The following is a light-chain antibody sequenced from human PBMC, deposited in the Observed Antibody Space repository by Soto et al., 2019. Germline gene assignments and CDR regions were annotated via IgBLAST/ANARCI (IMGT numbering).Light chain of an antibody. V-gene: IGLV2-14*03. CDR1: SCDVGGYNY. CDR2: DVT. Sequence: QSVLTQPASVSGSPEQSITISCTGTSCDVGGYNYVSWYQHHPGKAPKLIIYDVTNRPSGVSNPFSGSKSGNTASLTISGLQPEDEADYYCSSYTTSNTRQIVFGTGTKVTVL. CDR3: SSYTTSNTRQIV. J-gene: IGLJ1*01.